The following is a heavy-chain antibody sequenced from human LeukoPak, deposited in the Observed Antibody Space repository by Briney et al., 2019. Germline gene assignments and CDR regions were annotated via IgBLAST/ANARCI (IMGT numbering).Heavy chain of an antibody. D-gene: IGHD3-22*01. J-gene: IGHJ4*02. CDR2: INPNSGGT. Sequence: GASVKVSCKASGYTFTGYYMHWVRQAPGQGLEWMGWINPNSGGTNYAQKFQGRVTMTRDTSISTAYMELSRLRSDDTAVYYCTRDRDYYVSSGYHDYWGQGTLVTVSS. V-gene: IGHV1-2*02. CDR1: GYTFTGYY. CDR3: TRDRDYYVSSGYHDY.